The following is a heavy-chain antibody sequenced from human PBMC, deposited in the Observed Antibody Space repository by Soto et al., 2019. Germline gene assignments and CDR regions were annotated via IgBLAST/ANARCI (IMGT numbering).Heavy chain of an antibody. D-gene: IGHD6-13*01. CDR3: ARDPMYYISSWVMDV. CDR1: GYTFTNHL. J-gene: IGHJ6*02. V-gene: IGHV1-46*01. Sequence: GASVKVSCKASGYTFTNHLVHWVRQAPGQGLEWMGRITSVGGSTRYAQKFQGRITMTRDTSTSTVNMELSSLTSEDTAIYYCARDPMYYISSWVMDVWGQGTTVTVSS. CDR2: ITSVGGST.